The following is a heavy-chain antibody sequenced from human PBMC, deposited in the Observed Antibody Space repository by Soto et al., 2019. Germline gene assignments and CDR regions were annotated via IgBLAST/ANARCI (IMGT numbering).Heavy chain of an antibody. J-gene: IGHJ4*02. D-gene: IGHD1-1*01. Sequence: SVKVSCKASGGTFSSYAISWVRQAPGQGLEWMGGIIPIFGTANYAQKFQGRVTITADESTSTAYMELSSLRSEDTAVYYCATSDSTPHEPLDSWGQGTLVTVSS. CDR1: GGTFSSYA. V-gene: IGHV1-69*13. CDR2: IIPIFGTA. CDR3: ATSDSTPHEPLDS.